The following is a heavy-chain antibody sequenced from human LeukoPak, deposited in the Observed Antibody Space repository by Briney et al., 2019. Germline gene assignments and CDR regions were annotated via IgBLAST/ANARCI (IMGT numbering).Heavy chain of an antibody. J-gene: IGHJ4*02. V-gene: IGHV5-10-1*01. CDR1: GYSFTSYW. CDR2: IDPSDSYT. Sequence: GESLKISCKGSGYSFTSYWISWVRQMPGKGLEWMGRIDPSDSYTNYSPSFQGHVTISADKSISTAYLQWSSLKASDTAMYYCARHRGGCSSGWYYCDYWGQGTLVTVSS. D-gene: IGHD6-19*01. CDR3: ARHRGGCSSGWYYCDY.